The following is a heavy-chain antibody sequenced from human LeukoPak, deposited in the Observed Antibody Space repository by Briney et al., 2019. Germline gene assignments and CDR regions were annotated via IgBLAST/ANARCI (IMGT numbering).Heavy chain of an antibody. J-gene: IGHJ4*02. Sequence: GSSVKVSCKASGGTFSSYAISWVRQAPGQGLEWMGRIIPIFGIANYAQKFQGRVTITADKSTSTAYMELSSLRSEDTAVYYCARIWEVGWYAYWGQGTLVTASS. D-gene: IGHD6-19*01. CDR2: IIPIFGIA. CDR1: GGTFSSYA. V-gene: IGHV1-69*04. CDR3: ARIWEVGWYAY.